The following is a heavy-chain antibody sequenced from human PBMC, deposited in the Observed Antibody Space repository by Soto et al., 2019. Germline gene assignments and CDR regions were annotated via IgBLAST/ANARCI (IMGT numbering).Heavy chain of an antibody. CDR3: AHLNTRGYYFDD. Sequence: SGPTLVNPTETLTLTCTVSGLSLSKGRLGVSWIRQPPGKALEWLAHIFSNDDKSYSTSLKSRLTISKDTSRSQVVLTMTNMDPVDSATYYCAHLNTRGYYFDDWGQGALVTVSS. V-gene: IGHV2-26*01. CDR1: GLSLSKGRLG. CDR2: IFSNDDK. J-gene: IGHJ4*02.